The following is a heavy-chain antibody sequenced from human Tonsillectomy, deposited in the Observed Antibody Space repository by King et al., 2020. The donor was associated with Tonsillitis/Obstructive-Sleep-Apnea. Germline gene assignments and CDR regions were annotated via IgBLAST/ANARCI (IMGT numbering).Heavy chain of an antibody. Sequence: EVQLVESGAEVKKPGESLRISCTGSGYRFTSYWINWVRQMPGKGLEWMGRIDPSDSYTNYSPSFQGHVTISADKSISTAYLQWSSLRASDTAMYYCVGADYYNMDFWGQGTTVTVSS. J-gene: IGHJ6*02. CDR2: IDPSDSYT. CDR3: VGADYYNMDF. D-gene: IGHD4/OR15-4a*01. V-gene: IGHV5-10-1*03. CDR1: GYRFTSYW.